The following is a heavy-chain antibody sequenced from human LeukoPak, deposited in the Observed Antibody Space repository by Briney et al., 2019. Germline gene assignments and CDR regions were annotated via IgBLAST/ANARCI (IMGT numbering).Heavy chain of an antibody. Sequence: SETLSLTCTVSGGSISSGDYYWSWIRQPPGKGLEWIGYIYYSGSTYYNPSLKSRVTISVDTSKNQFSLKLSSVTVGDTAVYYCARGGAARSVAFDIWGQGTMVTVSS. D-gene: IGHD2-15*01. CDR1: GGSISSGDYY. V-gene: IGHV4-30-4*08. CDR2: IYYSGST. J-gene: IGHJ3*02. CDR3: ARGGAARSVAFDI.